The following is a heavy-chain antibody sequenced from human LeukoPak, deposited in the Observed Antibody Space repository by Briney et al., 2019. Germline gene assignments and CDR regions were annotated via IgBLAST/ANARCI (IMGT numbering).Heavy chain of an antibody. CDR2: INHSGST. CDR3: ARGFGELSIYFDY. D-gene: IGHD3-10*01. CDR1: GGSFSGYY. J-gene: IGHJ4*02. Sequence: SETLSLTCAVYGGSFSGYYWSWIRQPPGKGLEWIGEINHSGSTNYNPSLKSRVTISVDTSKNQFSLKLSSVTAADTAVYYCARGFGELSIYFDYWGQGTLVTVSS. V-gene: IGHV4-34*01.